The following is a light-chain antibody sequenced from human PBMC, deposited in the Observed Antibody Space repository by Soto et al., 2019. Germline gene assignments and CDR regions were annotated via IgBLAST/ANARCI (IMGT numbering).Light chain of an antibody. CDR1: QSVSSY. CDR3: QQRSNWGRLT. Sequence: EIVLTQSPATLSLSPGERATLSCRASQSVSSYLAWYQQKPGQAPRLLISDASNRATGIPARFSGSGSGTDFTLTISSLEPEDFAVYYCQQRSNWGRLTFGGGTKVEIK. CDR2: DAS. J-gene: IGKJ4*01. V-gene: IGKV3-11*01.